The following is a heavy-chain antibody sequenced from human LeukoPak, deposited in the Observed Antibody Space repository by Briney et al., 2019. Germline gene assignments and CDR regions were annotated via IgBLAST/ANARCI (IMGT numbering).Heavy chain of an antibody. CDR1: GGSISSGGYY. CDR3: ASLQGGATVLDNPFDY. V-gene: IGHV4-39*01. J-gene: IGHJ4*02. CDR2: IYYSGST. D-gene: IGHD1-26*01. Sequence: SQTLSLTCTVSGGSISSGGYYWGWIRQPPGKGLEWIGSIYYSGSTYYNPSLKSRVTISVDTSKNQFSLKLSSVTAADTAVYYCASLQGGATVLDNPFDYWGQGTLVTVSS.